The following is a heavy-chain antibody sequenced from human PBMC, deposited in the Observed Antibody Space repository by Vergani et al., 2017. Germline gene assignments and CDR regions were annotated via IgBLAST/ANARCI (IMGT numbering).Heavy chain of an antibody. CDR3: TRHVPCGDCVCLRFDH. V-gene: IGHV5-51*01. Sequence: EVMLVQSGAEVKKPGESLKISCKYSESSFISNEIAWVRQMSGKGLQWMGNINPIDSKIAYSPSFQGQAIMSLDKSITTAYLQWRRLKASDTAIYYCTRHVPCGDCVCLRFDHWGQGTQVTVSS. D-gene: IGHD2-21*01. CDR1: ESSFISNE. CDR2: INPIDSKI. J-gene: IGHJ4*02.